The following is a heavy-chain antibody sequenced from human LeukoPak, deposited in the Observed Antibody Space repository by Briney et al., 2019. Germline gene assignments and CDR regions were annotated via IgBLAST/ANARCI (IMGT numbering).Heavy chain of an antibody. CDR3: ASRSSSWSSYYYGMDV. CDR1: GYTFTSYA. CDR2: INAGNGNT. V-gene: IGHV1-3*01. D-gene: IGHD6-13*01. Sequence: ASVKVSCKASGYTFTSYAMHWVRQAPGQRLEWMGWINAGNGNTKYSQKFQGRVTITRDTSASTAYMELSSLRSEDTAVYYCASRSSSWSSYYYGMDVWGQGTTVTASS. J-gene: IGHJ6*02.